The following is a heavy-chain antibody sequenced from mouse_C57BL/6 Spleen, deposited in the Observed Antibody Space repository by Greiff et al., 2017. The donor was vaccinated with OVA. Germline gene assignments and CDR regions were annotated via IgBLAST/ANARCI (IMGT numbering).Heavy chain of an antibody. CDR2: SRNKANDYTT. D-gene: IGHD4-1*02. V-gene: IGHV7-1*01. CDR3: ARGNSAWFAY. CDR1: GFTFSDFY. Sequence: EVKLMESGGGLVQSGRSLRLSCATSGFTFSDFYMEWVRQAPGKGLEWIAASRNKANDYTTEYSASVKGRFIVSRDTSQSILYLQMNALRAEDTAIYYCARGNSAWFAYWGQGTLVTVSA. J-gene: IGHJ3*01.